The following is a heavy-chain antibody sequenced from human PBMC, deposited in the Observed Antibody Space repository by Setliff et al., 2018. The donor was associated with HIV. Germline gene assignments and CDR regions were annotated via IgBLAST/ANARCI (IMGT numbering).Heavy chain of an antibody. V-gene: IGHV1-18*01. CDR3: ARVGYYYDSSGLDAFDI. CDR1: GYTFTSYG. D-gene: IGHD3-22*01. CDR2: ISAYNGNT. Sequence: GASVKVSCKASGYTFTSYGISWVRQAPGQGLEWMGWISAYNGNTNYAQKLQGRVTMTTDTSTSTAYMELRSLRSDDTAVYYCARVGYYYDSSGLDAFDIWGQGTMVTVS. J-gene: IGHJ3*02.